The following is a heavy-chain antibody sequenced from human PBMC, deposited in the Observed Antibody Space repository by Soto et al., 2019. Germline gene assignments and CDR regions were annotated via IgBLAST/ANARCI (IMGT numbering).Heavy chain of an antibody. Sequence: SETLSLTCTVSGGSISSSCYYWGWIRQTPGKGLEWIGSIYYTGITYYKSSLESRLTISVDTSKSQFSLKLSSVTAADTAVYYCATFCSCISCYSGFDSWGQGTLVTVSS. J-gene: IGHJ4*02. V-gene: IGHV4-39*01. D-gene: IGHD2-2*01. CDR1: GGSISSSCYY. CDR2: IYYTGIT. CDR3: ATFCSCISCYSGFDS.